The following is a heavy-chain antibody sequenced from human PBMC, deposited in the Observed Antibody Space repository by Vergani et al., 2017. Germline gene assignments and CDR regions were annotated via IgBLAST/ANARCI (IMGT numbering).Heavy chain of an antibody. D-gene: IGHD2-8*01. Sequence: QLQLQESGPGLVKPSETLSLTCTVSGGSISSSSYYWSWIRQHPGKGLEWIGYIYYSGSTYYNPSLKSRVTISVDTSKNQFSLKLSSVTAADTAVYYCARERDLGYCTNGVCYGELDPWGQGTLVTVSS. CDR2: IYYSGST. J-gene: IGHJ5*02. V-gene: IGHV4-31*03. CDR1: GGSISSSSYY. CDR3: ARERDLGYCTNGVCYGELDP.